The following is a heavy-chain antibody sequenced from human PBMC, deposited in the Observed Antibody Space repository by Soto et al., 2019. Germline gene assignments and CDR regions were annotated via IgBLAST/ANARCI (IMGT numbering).Heavy chain of an antibody. V-gene: IGHV2-5*01. CDR3: ARTKLVVAPAATHNFAY. D-gene: IGHD2-2*01. Sequence: QITLKESGPTLVKPTQTLTLTCTFSGFSLNTSGMGVGWIRQPPGKALEWLALIYWNDDTRYRPSLHSRLTIAKDSSQIQVVLTVTNVDPVDPATYYCARTKLVVAPAATHNFAYWGQGILVTVSS. CDR1: GFSLNTSGMG. CDR2: IYWNDDT. J-gene: IGHJ4*01.